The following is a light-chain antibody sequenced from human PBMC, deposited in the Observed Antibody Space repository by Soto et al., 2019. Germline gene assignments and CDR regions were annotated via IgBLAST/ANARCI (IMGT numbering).Light chain of an antibody. CDR2: KAT. J-gene: IGKJ2*01. V-gene: IGKV1-5*03. CDR3: QQYNDFQYS. CDR1: QNIGSW. Sequence: DIQMTQSPSTLSASVGDGVTMTCRASQNIGSWLAWYQQKPGEAPKLLISKATNLQSGVPSRFSGSGSGTDFSLTISSLQPVDSATYFCQQYNDFQYSFGPGTKLDI.